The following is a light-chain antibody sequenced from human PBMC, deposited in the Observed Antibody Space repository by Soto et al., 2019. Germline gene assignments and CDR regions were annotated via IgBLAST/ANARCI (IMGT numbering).Light chain of an antibody. Sequence: EIVLTQSPGTLSLSPGERATLSCRASQSVGSGSLAWYQQKPGQAPRLLIYGASSRATGIPDRFSGSGSGTYFTLTIMRLETEDFAVYYCQHYGSSPRRTFGQGTKVEIK. J-gene: IGKJ1*01. CDR1: QSVGSGS. CDR2: GAS. CDR3: QHYGSSPRRT. V-gene: IGKV3-20*01.